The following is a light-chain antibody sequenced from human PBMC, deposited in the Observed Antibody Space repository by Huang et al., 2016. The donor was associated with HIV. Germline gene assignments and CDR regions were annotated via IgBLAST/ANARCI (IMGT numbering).Light chain of an antibody. Sequence: IVMTQSPDTLSVSPGERATLSCRASQTVSNNLAWYQQNPGQAPRLLIYGASTRATGGPARFSGSGSGTEFALTISSLTSEDFTLYYCQQYNDWPPTFGQGTKLEI. V-gene: IGKV3-15*01. CDR1: QTVSNN. CDR3: QQYNDWPPT. J-gene: IGKJ2*01. CDR2: GAS.